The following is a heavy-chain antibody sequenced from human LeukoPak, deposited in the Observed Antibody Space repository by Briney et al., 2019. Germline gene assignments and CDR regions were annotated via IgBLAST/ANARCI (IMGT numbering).Heavy chain of an antibody. V-gene: IGHV4-61*01. CDR1: GGSVSGGSSY. D-gene: IGHD1-7*01. J-gene: IGHJ4*02. CDR2: INYSGTS. Sequence: SETLSLTCTVSGGSVSGGSSYWTWIRQPPGKGLEWLGYINYSGTSGYNPSLKSRITMSVDTSKNQFSLKMSSVTAADTAVCYCARGLPEGFNWNYGASDHWGQGTLVTVSS. CDR3: ARGLPEGFNWNYGASDH.